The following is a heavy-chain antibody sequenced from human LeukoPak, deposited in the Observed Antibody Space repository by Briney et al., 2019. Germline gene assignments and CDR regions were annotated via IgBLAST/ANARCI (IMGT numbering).Heavy chain of an antibody. Sequence: SETLSLTCTVSGGSISSGNYHWGWLGQPPGKGLEWIGIIDYSGTTYYSPSLESRVTIFVDTSKNQFSLKLRSVTAADTAEYSCASADEYHAVDYWGQGTLVTVYS. CDR2: IDYSGTT. J-gene: IGHJ4*02. CDR3: ASADEYHAVDY. V-gene: IGHV4-39*01. D-gene: IGHD2/OR15-2a*01. CDR1: GGSISSGNYH.